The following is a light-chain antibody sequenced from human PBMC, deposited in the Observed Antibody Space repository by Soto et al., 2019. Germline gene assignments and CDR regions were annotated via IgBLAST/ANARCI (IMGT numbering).Light chain of an antibody. CDR3: QQRSNWHPWT. Sequence: ESVLTQSPGTLSLSPGERSTRSCRASQSVSNNYLAWYQQKPGQAPRLLIYDASNRATGIPARFSGSGSGTDFTLTISSLEHEDFAVYYCQQRSNWHPWTFGQGTKVDIK. CDR2: DAS. V-gene: IGKV3D-11*02. J-gene: IGKJ1*01. CDR1: QSVSNNY.